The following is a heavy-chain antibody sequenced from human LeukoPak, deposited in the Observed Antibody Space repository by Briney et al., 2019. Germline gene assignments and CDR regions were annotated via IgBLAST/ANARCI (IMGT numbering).Heavy chain of an antibody. CDR2: INHSGST. CDR1: GGPFGGSY. D-gene: IGHD3-10*01. J-gene: IGHJ4*02. CDR3: ADGELYDY. V-gene: IGHV4-34*01. Sequence: PSETLSPTCAVYGGPFGGSYWTWIPNPPGKGLEWIGEINHSGSTNYNPSLKSRVTISVDTSKNQFSLKLSSVTAADTAVYYCADGELYDYWGQGTLVTVSS.